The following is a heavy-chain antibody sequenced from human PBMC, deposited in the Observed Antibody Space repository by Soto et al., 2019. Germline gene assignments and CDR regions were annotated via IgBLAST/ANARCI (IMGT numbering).Heavy chain of an antibody. Sequence: ASVKVSCKASGYTFTSYYLHWMRQAPGQGLEWMGIINPSGGSTSYAQKFQERVTITRDMSTSTAYMELSSLRSEDTAVYYCAADSRYCSGGNCEDYWGQGTLVTVSS. D-gene: IGHD2-15*01. CDR2: INPSGGST. CDR3: AADSRYCSGGNCEDY. CDR1: GYTFTSYY. J-gene: IGHJ4*02. V-gene: IGHV1-46*01.